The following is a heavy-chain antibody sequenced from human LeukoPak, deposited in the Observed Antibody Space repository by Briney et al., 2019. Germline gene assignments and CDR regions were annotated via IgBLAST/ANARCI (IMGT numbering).Heavy chain of an antibody. Sequence: PGGSLRLSCAASGFTFTSHSLDWVRQAPGKGLEWVSSITGSGSIQYADSVKGRFTISRGNAKNSLYLQMDGLRAEDTAVYYCVRDVIHSYFDIWGQGVLVTVSS. CDR1: GFTFTSHS. CDR3: VRDVIHSYFDI. D-gene: IGHD2-21*01. J-gene: IGHJ4*02. CDR2: ITGSGSI. V-gene: IGHV3-69-1*02.